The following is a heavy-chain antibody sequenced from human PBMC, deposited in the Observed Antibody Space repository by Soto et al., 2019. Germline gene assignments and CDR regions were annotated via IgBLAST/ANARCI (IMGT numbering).Heavy chain of an antibody. CDR2: IYYTGTT. Sequence: SETLSLTCNVSGSPISSYYWSWFRQPPGQGLEWVGYIYYTGTTTYNPSLRSRVAISVDASKSQFSLDLRSVTAADTAVYYCARLGDYYQAFDYWRHGAMVT. D-gene: IGHD3-22*01. V-gene: IGHV4-59*08. CDR1: GSPISSYY. CDR3: ARLGDYYQAFDY. J-gene: IGHJ4*01.